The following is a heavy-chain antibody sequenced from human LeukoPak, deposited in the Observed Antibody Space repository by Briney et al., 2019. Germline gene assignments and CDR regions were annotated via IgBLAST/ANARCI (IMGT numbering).Heavy chain of an antibody. D-gene: IGHD6-13*01. CDR3: ARGPIAAAGDS. CDR2: INANNGNT. J-gene: IGHJ4*02. V-gene: IGHV1-18*01. CDR1: GYTFTSYG. Sequence: GESLQISCKGSGYTFTSYGISWVRQAPGQGLEWMGWINANNGNTNYAQNLQGRVTMTTNTSTSTVYMELRSLKSDDTAVYYCARGPIAAAGDSWGQGTLVTVSS.